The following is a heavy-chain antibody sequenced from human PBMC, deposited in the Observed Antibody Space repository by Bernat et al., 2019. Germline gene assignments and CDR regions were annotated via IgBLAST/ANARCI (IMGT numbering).Heavy chain of an antibody. Sequence: QVQLVQSGAEVKKPGASVKVSCKASGYTFTGYYMHWVRQAPGQGLEWMGWINPNSGGTNYAQKFQGWVTMTRDTSISTAYMELSRLRSDDTAVYYCARRITAVRGVIVEAFDIWGQGTMVTVSS. CDR3: ARRITAVRGVIVEAFDI. J-gene: IGHJ3*02. D-gene: IGHD3-10*01. V-gene: IGHV1-2*04. CDR1: GYTFTGYY. CDR2: INPNSGGT.